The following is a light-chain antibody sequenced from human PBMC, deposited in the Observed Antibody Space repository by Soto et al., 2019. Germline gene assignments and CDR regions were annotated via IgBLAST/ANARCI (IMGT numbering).Light chain of an antibody. CDR1: SSNIGNNF. CDR3: ASWDDTLSGVV. CDR2: RSD. J-gene: IGLJ3*02. V-gene: IGLV1-47*01. Sequence: QSVLTQPPSASGTPGQRVTMSCSGSSSNIGNNFVFWYQHLPGTAPKLLIYRSDQRPSGVPDRFSASKSGTSASLAISGLRSDDAADYYCASWDDTLSGVVFGGGTKVTVL.